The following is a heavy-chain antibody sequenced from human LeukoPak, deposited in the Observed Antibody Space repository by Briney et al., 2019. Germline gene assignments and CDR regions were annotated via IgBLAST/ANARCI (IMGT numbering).Heavy chain of an antibody. D-gene: IGHD2-2*01. CDR1: GFTFYSYA. Sequence: GGALTLSCAASGFTFYSYAMHWVRQAPGKGLEYVSPISTNGGSTYYADSVKGRFIISRENSRNTLYLQRGGLRVEDTAVYFWARWGSTSCYDYWGQGALVTVSS. CDR3: ARWGSTSCYDY. J-gene: IGHJ4*02. CDR2: ISTNGGST. V-gene: IGHV3-64*02.